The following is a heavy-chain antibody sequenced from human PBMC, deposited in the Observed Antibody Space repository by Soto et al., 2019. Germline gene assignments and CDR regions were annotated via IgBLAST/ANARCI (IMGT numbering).Heavy chain of an antibody. CDR3: ARDADILTGSDAFDI. CDR2: VKTDGSFT. J-gene: IGHJ3*02. CDR1: GFTFSSHW. D-gene: IGHD3-9*01. V-gene: IGHV3-74*01. Sequence: GGSLRLSCSASGFTFSSHWMHWVRQAPGKGLVWVSRVKTDGSFTNYAGSVTGRFTISRDNAKNTLYLQMNSLRAEDTAVYYCARDADILTGSDAFDIWGQATMVTVS.